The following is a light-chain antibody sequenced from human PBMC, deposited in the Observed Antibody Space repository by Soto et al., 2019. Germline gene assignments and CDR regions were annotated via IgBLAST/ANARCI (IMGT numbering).Light chain of an antibody. Sequence: EIVLTQSPGTLSLSPGERATLSCRASQSVSSSYLAWYQQKPGQAPRLLIYVASSRATGIPDWFSGSGSGTDFSLTISTLEPEDFAVYYCQQYGSSPYTVGQGTKLEIK. CDR2: VAS. CDR1: QSVSSSY. CDR3: QQYGSSPYT. V-gene: IGKV3-20*01. J-gene: IGKJ2*01.